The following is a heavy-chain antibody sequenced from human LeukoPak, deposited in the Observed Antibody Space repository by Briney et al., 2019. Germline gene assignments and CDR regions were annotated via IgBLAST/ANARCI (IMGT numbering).Heavy chain of an antibody. CDR1: GYTFTSYA. CDR2: IIPIFGTA. Sequence: SVKVSCKASGYTFTSYAISWVRQAPGQGLEWMGGIIPIFGTANYARKFQGRVTITADESTSTAYMELSSLRSEDTAVYYCARRIAVAGSVYFDYWGQGTLVTVSS. D-gene: IGHD6-19*01. V-gene: IGHV1-69*13. J-gene: IGHJ4*02. CDR3: ARRIAVAGSVYFDY.